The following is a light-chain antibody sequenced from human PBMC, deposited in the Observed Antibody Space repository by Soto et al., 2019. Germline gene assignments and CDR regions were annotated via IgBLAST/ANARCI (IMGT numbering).Light chain of an antibody. CDR2: AAA. CDR3: QQYNNWPKT. V-gene: IGKV3D-15*01. CDR1: QSVNSN. J-gene: IGKJ1*01. Sequence: TLSPATLSMSPGERATLSCKASQSVNSNLAWYQQKPGQAPRLLIYAAATRATGIPARFSASGSGTEFTLTISSLQSEDFAIYYCQQYNNWPKTFGQGSKVEIK.